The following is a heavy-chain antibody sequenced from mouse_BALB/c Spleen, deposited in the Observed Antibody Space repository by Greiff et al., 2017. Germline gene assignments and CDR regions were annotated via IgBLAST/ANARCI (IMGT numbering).Heavy chain of an antibody. CDR2: ISSGGSYT. CDR3: ARGDSNFDY. Sequence: EVKLEESGGGLVKPGGSLKLSCAASGFTFSSYAMSWVRQSPEKRLEWVAEISSGGSYTYYPDTVTGRFTISRDNAKDTLYLEMSSLRSEDTAMYYCARGDSNFDYWGQGTTLTVSS. J-gene: IGHJ2*01. V-gene: IGHV5-9-4*01. CDR1: GFTFSSYA. D-gene: IGHD2-5*01.